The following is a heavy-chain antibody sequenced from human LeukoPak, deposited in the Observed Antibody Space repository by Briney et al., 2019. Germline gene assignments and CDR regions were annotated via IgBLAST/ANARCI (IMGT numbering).Heavy chain of an antibody. CDR2: ISESGDTP. V-gene: IGHV3-23*01. D-gene: IGHD3-10*01. CDR3: AKNAGTSFTVHAFDI. Sequence: GGSLRLSCTASGFTFSSYAMSWVRQAPGKGLKWVSSISESGDTPYYADSVKGRFTISRDNSKNTLYLQMNSLRAEDTAVFYCAKNAGTSFTVHAFDIWGQGTMVTASS. J-gene: IGHJ3*02. CDR1: GFTFSSYA.